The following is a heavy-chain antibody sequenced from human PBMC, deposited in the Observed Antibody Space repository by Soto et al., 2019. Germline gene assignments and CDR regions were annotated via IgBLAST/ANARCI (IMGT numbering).Heavy chain of an antibody. CDR3: ARDKRGLTPPGGFDY. CDR1: GYTFPSYG. J-gene: IGHJ4*02. D-gene: IGHD3-9*01. Sequence: VTMSCTTSGYTFPSYGFSWVRHATATGLEWMGESSAHNGKTNDAQTHQGRVTTTTDTSTSTAYMELRSLRSDDTAVYYCARDKRGLTPPGGFDYWGQGTLVTVSS. V-gene: IGHV1-18*04. CDR2: SSAHNGKT.